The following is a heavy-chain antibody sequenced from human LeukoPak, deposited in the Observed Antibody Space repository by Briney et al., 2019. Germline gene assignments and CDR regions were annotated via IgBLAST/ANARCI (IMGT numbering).Heavy chain of an antibody. J-gene: IGHJ4*02. CDR2: ISGSGGNT. V-gene: IGHV3-23*01. CDR3: ATEKGDSPDY. CDR1: GFTFSNYA. Sequence: PGGSLRLSCAASGFTFSNYAMSWVRQAPGKGLEWVSGISGSGGNTYHADSVKGRFTISRDNSKNTLYVQMNSQRAEDTAVYYCATEKGDSPDYWGQGTLVTVSS. D-gene: IGHD2-21*01.